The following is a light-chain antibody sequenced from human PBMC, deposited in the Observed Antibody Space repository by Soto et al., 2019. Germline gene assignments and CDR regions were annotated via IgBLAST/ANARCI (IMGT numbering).Light chain of an antibody. CDR3: SSYAGTNTRYL. V-gene: IGLV2-8*01. CDR2: EVS. J-gene: IGLJ1*01. Sequence: SVLPQPPSASGSPGQSVTISCTGKNSDVGSYNYVSWYQQHPGKAPKLMIFEVSKRPSGVPDRFSGSKSGNTASLTVSGLQAEDEADYYCSSYAGTNTRYLFGTGTKVTVL. CDR1: NSDVGSYNY.